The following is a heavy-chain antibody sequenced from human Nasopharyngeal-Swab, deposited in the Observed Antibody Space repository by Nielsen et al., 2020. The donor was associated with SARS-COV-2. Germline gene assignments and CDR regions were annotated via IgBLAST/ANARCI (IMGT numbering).Heavy chain of an antibody. CDR1: GFTFDDYS. CDR2: INWNSGRK. Sequence: SLKISCAASGFTFDDYSMHWVRQAPGKGLEWVSCINWNSGRKGYADSVKGRFTISRDNAKNSLYLQMNSLRAGDTAVYYCVRVNYDSNGYHHYFDYWGQGTLVTVSS. D-gene: IGHD3-22*01. CDR3: VRVNYDSNGYHHYFDY. J-gene: IGHJ4*02. V-gene: IGHV3-9*01.